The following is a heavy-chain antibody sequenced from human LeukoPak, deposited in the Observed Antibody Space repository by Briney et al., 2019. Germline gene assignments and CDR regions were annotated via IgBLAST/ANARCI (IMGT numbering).Heavy chain of an antibody. J-gene: IGHJ4*02. V-gene: IGHV3-30*04. CDR1: GFTFSRNA. Sequence: GGSLRLSCAASGFTFSRNAMHWVRQAPGKGLEWVAVISYDGSTTYYSDSVKGRFTISRDNSKNTLYLQMNSLRAEDTAVLYCARVKARGCLDYWGQGTLVTVSS. D-gene: IGHD6-6*01. CDR2: ISYDGSTT. CDR3: ARVKARGCLDY.